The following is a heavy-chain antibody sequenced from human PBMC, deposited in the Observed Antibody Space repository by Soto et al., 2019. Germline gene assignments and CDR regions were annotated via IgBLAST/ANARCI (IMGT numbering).Heavy chain of an antibody. V-gene: IGHV4-4*09. CDR3: ARTLDSGHMDV. CDR1: GDSVRNQY. Sequence: QVQMQESGPGLVKPSETLSLTCTVSGDSVRNQYWSWIRRPPGRGLEWIGYIYRSGSTKYNPSLKRRLTISVDTSKYQSSLKLSSVTAADTAVYYCARTLDSGHMDVWGKGTPVTVSS. CDR2: IYRSGST. J-gene: IGHJ6*03. D-gene: IGHD2-21*01.